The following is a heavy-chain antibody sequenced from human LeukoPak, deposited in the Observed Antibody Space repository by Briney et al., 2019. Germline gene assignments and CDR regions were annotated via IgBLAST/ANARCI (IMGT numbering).Heavy chain of an antibody. CDR3: AKDHGTGFSFDY. CDR2: ISGDGGST. V-gene: IGHV3-43*02. D-gene: IGHD3-10*01. J-gene: IGHJ4*02. CDR1: GFTFDDYA. Sequence: HPGGSLRLSCAASGFTFDDYAMHWVRHAPGKGLEWVSLISGDGGSTYYADSVKVRFTISRDNSKNTLYLQMNSLRAEDTAVYYCAKDHGTGFSFDYWGQGTLVTVSS.